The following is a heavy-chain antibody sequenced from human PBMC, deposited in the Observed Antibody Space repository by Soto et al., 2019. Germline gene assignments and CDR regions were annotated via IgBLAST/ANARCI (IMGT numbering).Heavy chain of an antibody. Sequence: KQSQTLSLTCAISGDSVSINSAAWNWIRQSPSRGLEWMGRTYYRYKWYTDYAVSMKSRITINPDTSKNQFSLQLNSVTPEDTAVYYCARERSGTPVGDALDIWGQGTRVTVSS. CDR1: GDSVSINSAA. J-gene: IGHJ3*02. D-gene: IGHD1-26*01. V-gene: IGHV6-1*01. CDR3: ARERSGTPVGDALDI. CDR2: TYYRYKWYT.